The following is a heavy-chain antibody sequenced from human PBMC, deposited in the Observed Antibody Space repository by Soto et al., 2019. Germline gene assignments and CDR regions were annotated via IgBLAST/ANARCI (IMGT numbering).Heavy chain of an antibody. CDR1: GYTFTNFG. CDR2: ISAYTDDP. Sequence: QVQLLQSAAEVKKPGASVKVSCKASGYTFTNFGVTWVRQAPGQGLEWMGWISAYTDDPNYAQKFQGRVTMTIDTSTSTAYMDLRSLTSDDTAVHYCARVIPGAEAWFDPWGQGTLVTVSS. D-gene: IGHD2-2*02. CDR3: ARVIPGAEAWFDP. V-gene: IGHV1-18*01. J-gene: IGHJ5*02.